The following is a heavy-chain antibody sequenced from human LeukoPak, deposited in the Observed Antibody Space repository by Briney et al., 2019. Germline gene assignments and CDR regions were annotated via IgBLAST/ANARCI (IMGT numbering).Heavy chain of an antibody. J-gene: IGHJ4*02. D-gene: IGHD6-19*01. CDR3: AKDVKEYSSGWYEGY. CDR1: GFTFSSYS. CDR2: ISGSGGST. V-gene: IGHV3-23*01. Sequence: GGSLRLSCAASGFTFSSYSMNWVRQAPGKGLEWVSAISGSGGSTYYADSVKGRFTISRDNSKNTLYLQMNSLRAEDTAVYYCAKDVKEYSSGWYEGYWGQGTLVTVSS.